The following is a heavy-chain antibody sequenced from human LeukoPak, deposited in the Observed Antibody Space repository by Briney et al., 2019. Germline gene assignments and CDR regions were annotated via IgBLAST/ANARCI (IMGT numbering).Heavy chain of an antibody. J-gene: IGHJ4*02. CDR3: AKDRPNYYGSNGHYYKLNGDC. CDR2: ITSSGAAT. CDR1: GFTFSSYA. D-gene: IGHD3-22*01. Sequence: GGSLRLSCAASGFTFSSYAMSWVRQAPGKGLEWVSAITSSGAATYYADSVKGRFTISRDNSDNTLYLQMNSLRAEDTAVYYCAKDRPNYYGSNGHYYKLNGDCWGQGTLVTVSS. V-gene: IGHV3-23*01.